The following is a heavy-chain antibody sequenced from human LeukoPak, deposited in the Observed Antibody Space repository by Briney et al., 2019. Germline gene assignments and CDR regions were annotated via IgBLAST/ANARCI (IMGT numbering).Heavy chain of an antibody. CDR3: AKHFVVVAATAFDY. V-gene: IGHV1-18*01. Sequence: ASVKVSCKASGYTFTSYGISWVRQAPGQGLEWMGWISAYNGNTNYAQKLQGRVTMTTDTSTSTAYMELRSLRSDDTAVYYCAKHFVVVAATAFDYWGQGTLVTVSS. J-gene: IGHJ4*02. CDR1: GYTFTSYG. D-gene: IGHD2-15*01. CDR2: ISAYNGNT.